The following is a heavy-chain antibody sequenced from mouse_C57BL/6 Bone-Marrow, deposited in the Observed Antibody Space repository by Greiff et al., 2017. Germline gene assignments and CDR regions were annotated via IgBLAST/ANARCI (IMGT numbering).Heavy chain of an antibody. Sequence: VQLQQPGAELVMPGASVKLSCKASGYTFTSYWMHWVKQRPGQGLEWIGEIDPSDSYTNYNQKFKGKSTLTVDKSSSTAYMQLSSLTSEDSAVYYCARYPLYYDDDDYAMDYWGQGTSVTVSS. D-gene: IGHD2-4*01. CDR3: ARYPLYYDDDDYAMDY. CDR1: GYTFTSYW. V-gene: IGHV1-69*01. J-gene: IGHJ4*01. CDR2: IDPSDSYT.